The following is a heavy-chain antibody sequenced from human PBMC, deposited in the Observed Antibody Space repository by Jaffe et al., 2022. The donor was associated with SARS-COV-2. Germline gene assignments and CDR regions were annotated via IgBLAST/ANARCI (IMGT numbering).Heavy chain of an antibody. Sequence: EVQLVESGGGLVQPGRSLRLSCAASGFTFDDYAMHWVRQAPGKGLEWVSGISWNSGSIGYADSVKGRFTISRDNAKNSLYLQMNSLRAEDTALYYCAKGQNYYDSSDASIDYWGQGTLVTVSS. CDR1: GFTFDDYA. V-gene: IGHV3-9*01. CDR2: ISWNSGSI. D-gene: IGHD3-22*01. J-gene: IGHJ4*02. CDR3: AKGQNYYDSSDASIDY.